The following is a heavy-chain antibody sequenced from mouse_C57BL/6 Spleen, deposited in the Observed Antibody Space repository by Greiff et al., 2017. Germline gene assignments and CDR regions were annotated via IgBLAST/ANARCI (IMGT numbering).Heavy chain of an antibody. V-gene: IGHV5-4*01. CDR3: ARDGKEGLDYFDY. Sequence: EVQLVESGGGLVKPGGSLKLSCAASGFTFSSYAMSWVRQTPEKRLEWVATISDGGSYTYYPDNVKGRFTISRDTAKNNLYLQMSHLTSEDTAMYYCARDGKEGLDYFDYWGQGTTLTVSS. D-gene: IGHD3-3*01. CDR1: GFTFSSYA. CDR2: ISDGGSYT. J-gene: IGHJ2*01.